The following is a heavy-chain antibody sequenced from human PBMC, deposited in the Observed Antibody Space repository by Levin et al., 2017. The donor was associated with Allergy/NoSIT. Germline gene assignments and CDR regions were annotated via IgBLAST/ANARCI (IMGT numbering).Heavy chain of an antibody. J-gene: IGHJ6*02. CDR1: GGTFSSYT. CDR2: IIPILGIA. Sequence: SVKVSCKASGGTFSSYTISWVRQAPGQGLEWMGRIIPILGIANCAQKFQGRVTITADKSTSTAYMELSSLRSEDTAVYYCARVTSTVVTHPGYYGMDGWGQGTTVTVSS. D-gene: IGHD4-23*01. V-gene: IGHV1-69*02. CDR3: ARVTSTVVTHPGYYGMDG.